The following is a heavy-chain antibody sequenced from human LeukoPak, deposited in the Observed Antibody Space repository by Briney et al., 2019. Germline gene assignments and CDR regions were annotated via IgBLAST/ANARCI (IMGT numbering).Heavy chain of an antibody. J-gene: IGHJ4*02. V-gene: IGHV3-48*03. CDR2: ISSSGSTI. CDR3: ARAWGYYYDSSGLAY. CDR1: GFTFSSYE. D-gene: IGHD3-22*01. Sequence: GGSLRLSCAASGFTFSSYEMNWVRQAPGKGLEWVSYISSSGSTIYYADSVKGRFTISRDNAKNSLYLQMNSLRAEDTAVYYCARAWGYYYDSSGLAYWGQGTLVTVSS.